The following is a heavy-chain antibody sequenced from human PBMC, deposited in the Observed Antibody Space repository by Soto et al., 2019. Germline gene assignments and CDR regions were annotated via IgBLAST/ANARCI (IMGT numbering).Heavy chain of an antibody. CDR2: ISVHTGDA. Sequence: QVQLVQSGSEVKKPGASVKVSCKASGYTFRTYGLTWVRQAPGQGLEWVAWISVHTGDAKYAQKLQGRVSLTTDTFTTTAYIELRGLTSDDTAIYYCARARAEYSSSFSYYFDSWGQGTLVTVSS. D-gene: IGHD6-6*01. CDR1: GYTFRTYG. J-gene: IGHJ4*02. CDR3: ARARAEYSSSFSYYFDS. V-gene: IGHV1-18*01.